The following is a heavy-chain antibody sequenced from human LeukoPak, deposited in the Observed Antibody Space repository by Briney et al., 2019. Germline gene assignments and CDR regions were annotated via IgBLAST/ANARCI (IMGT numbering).Heavy chain of an antibody. D-gene: IGHD2-8*01. J-gene: IGHJ4*02. CDR2: ISAYNGKT. CDR1: DYTFTNYG. Sequence: ASVKVSCKASDYTFTNYGVSWVRQAPGQGLEWMGWISAYNGKTYYAQKFQGRVTVTTDTSTSTAYMDLRSMRSDDTAVYYCARTNLDCKNGVCYDYWGQGTPVTVSS. V-gene: IGHV1-18*01. CDR3: ARTNLDCKNGVCYDY.